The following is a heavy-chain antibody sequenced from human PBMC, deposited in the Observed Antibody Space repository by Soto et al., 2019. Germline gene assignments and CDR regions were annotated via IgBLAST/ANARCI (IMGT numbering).Heavy chain of an antibody. V-gene: IGHV1-18*01. J-gene: IGHJ6*02. CDR1: GYTLTTYG. D-gene: IGHD1-26*01. Sequence: QVQLVQSGAEVKNPGASVKVSCKASGYTLTTYGISWVRQAPGQGLEWMGWISVYNGNTNYAQKVQGRVTMTTDTSTSTPYMELRSLKSDDTAVYYCARVIGAKELHGMDVWGQGTTVTVSS. CDR3: ARVIGAKELHGMDV. CDR2: ISVYNGNT.